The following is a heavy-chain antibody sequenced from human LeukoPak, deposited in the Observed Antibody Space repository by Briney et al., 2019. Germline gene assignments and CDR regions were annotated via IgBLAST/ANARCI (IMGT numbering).Heavy chain of an antibody. Sequence: SETLSLTCTVSGGSISSSSYYWGWIRQPPGKGLEWIGSIYYSGSTYYNPSFKSRVTISVDTSKNQFSLKLSSVTAADTAMYYCARGFSFDPWGQGTLVTVSS. CDR3: ARGFSFDP. CDR2: IYYSGST. J-gene: IGHJ5*02. CDR1: GGSISSSSYY. V-gene: IGHV4-39*07.